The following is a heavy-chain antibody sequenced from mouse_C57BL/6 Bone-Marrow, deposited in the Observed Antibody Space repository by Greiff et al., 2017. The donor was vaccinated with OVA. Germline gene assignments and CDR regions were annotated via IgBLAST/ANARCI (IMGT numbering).Heavy chain of an antibody. Sequence: EVKLVESGGGLVQSGRSLRLSCATSGFTFSDFYMEWVRQAPGKGLEWIAASRNKANDYTTEYSASVKGRFIVSRDTSQSILYLQMNALRAEDTAIYYCARDARLPLYWYFDVWGTGTTVTVSS. V-gene: IGHV7-1*01. CDR2: SRNKANDYTT. D-gene: IGHD3-2*02. CDR1: GFTFSDFY. J-gene: IGHJ1*03. CDR3: ARDARLPLYWYFDV.